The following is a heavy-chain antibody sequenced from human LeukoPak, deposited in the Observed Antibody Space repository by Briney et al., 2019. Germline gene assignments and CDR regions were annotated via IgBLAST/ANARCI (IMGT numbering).Heavy chain of an antibody. CDR1: GFTVSSSY. J-gene: IGHJ4*02. Sequence: GGSLRLSCAASGFTVSSSYMSWVRQAPGKGLEWVSVTYSGGSTSFADSVKGRVSISRDNSKNTLYLQMNSLRAEDMAVYYCARAQVRGVLGYWGQGTLVTVSS. CDR3: ARAQVRGVLGY. D-gene: IGHD3-10*01. V-gene: IGHV3-66*01. CDR2: TYSGGST.